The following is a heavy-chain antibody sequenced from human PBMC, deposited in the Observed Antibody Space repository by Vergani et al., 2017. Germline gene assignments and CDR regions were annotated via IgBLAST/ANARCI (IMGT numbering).Heavy chain of an antibody. D-gene: IGHD5-12*01. Sequence: VQLVESGGGVVQPGRSLRLSCAASGFTFSSYAMSWVRQAPGKGLEWVSGISGSGHSTDYADSVKGRFTISRDNSKNTLYVQMNSLRAEDTAVYYCAKDRYASYYFDFWGQGTLVTVSS. CDR3: AKDRYASYYFDF. CDR2: ISGSGHST. J-gene: IGHJ4*02. V-gene: IGHV3-23*04. CDR1: GFTFSSYA.